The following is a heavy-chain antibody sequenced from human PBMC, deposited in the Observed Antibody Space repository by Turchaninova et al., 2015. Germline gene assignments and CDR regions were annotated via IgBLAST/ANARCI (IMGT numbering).Heavy chain of an antibody. J-gene: IGHJ4*02. CDR1: GGSISRSTNY. D-gene: IGHD1-7*01. V-gene: IGHV4-39*01. CDR2: IYYRGST. Sequence: QLQLQESGPGLVKPSATLSLTCTVPGGSISRSTNYWVWVRQPPGKGLEWIGNIYYRGSTYYNPSLKSRVTISVDTSKTQFSLKLSSVTAADTAVYYCARQKAGTTIDYWGQGTLVTVSS. CDR3: ARQKAGTTIDY.